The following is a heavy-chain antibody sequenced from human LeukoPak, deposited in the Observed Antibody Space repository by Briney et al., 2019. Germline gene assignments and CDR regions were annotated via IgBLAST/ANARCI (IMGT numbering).Heavy chain of an antibody. D-gene: IGHD1-14*01. CDR1: GFTFSSYG. Sequence: GGSLRLSSAASGFTFSSYGMHWVRQAPGKGLEWVAVISYDGSNKYYADSVKGRFTISRDNSKNTLYLQMNSLRAEDTAVYYCARHNRGRWFDYWGQGTLVTVSS. CDR2: ISYDGSNK. V-gene: IGHV3-30*03. CDR3: ARHNRGRWFDY. J-gene: IGHJ4*02.